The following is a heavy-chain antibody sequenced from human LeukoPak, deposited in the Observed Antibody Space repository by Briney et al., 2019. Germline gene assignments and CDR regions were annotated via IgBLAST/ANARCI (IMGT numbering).Heavy chain of an antibody. D-gene: IGHD2-2*01. Sequence: PSGTLSLTCAVSGGSISSSNWWSWVRQPPGKGLEWIGEIYHSGSTNYNPSLKSRVTISVDTSKNQFSLKLSSVTAADTAVYYCARDVQGAYCSSTSCYNWFDPWGQGTLVTVSS. V-gene: IGHV4-4*02. CDR2: IYHSGST. J-gene: IGHJ5*02. CDR3: ARDVQGAYCSSTSCYNWFDP. CDR1: GGSISSSNW.